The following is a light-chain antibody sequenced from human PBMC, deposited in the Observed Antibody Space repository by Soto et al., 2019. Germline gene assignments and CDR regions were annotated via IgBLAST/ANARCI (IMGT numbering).Light chain of an antibody. J-gene: IGLJ2*01. CDR1: SSNIGAGYD. CDR2: GNI. CDR3: QAYDTGVSGSI. Sequence: QSVLTQPPSVSGAPGQRVALSCAGTSSNIGAGYDVHWYQHLPGTAPKLLIFGNINRPAGVPDRFSGSKSGTSASLAISGLQAADEGYYDCQAYDTGVSGSIFGGGTKLTVL. V-gene: IGLV1-40*01.